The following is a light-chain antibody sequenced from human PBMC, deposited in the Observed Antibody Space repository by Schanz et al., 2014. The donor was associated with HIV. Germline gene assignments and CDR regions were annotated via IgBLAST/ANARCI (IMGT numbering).Light chain of an antibody. J-gene: IGLJ2*01. V-gene: IGLV2-8*01. Sequence: QSALTQPPSASGSPGQSVTISCTGTSSDVGGYNYVSWYQQHPGNAPKLLIFEVAKRPSGVPGRFSGSKSGNTASLTVSGLQAEDEADYYCAAWDDSLKGVIFGGGTKLTVL. CDR3: AAWDDSLKGVI. CDR1: SSDVGGYNY. CDR2: EVA.